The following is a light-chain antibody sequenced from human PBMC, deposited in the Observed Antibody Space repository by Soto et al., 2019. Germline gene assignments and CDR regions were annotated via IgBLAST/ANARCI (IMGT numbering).Light chain of an antibody. CDR1: QSVSSN. Sequence: DIVMTQSPATLSVSPGERATLSCRASQSVSSNLAWYQQKPGQAPRLLVYGASTRATGIPARVSGSGSGTSFILTISSLQSEDFALYYWHQYNNCPSFTFGPGTKVDI. CDR2: GAS. J-gene: IGKJ3*01. V-gene: IGKV3-15*01. CDR3: HQYNNCPSFT.